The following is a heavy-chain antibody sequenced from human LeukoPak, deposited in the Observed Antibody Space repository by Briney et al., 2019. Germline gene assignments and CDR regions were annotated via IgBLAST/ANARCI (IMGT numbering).Heavy chain of an antibody. CDR3: ATYGSGAKAHYYYYMDV. V-gene: IGHV3-21*01. CDR1: GFTFSRYS. J-gene: IGHJ6*03. CDR2: ISGSSSYI. D-gene: IGHD3-10*01. Sequence: GESLRLSCAASGFTFSRYSMNWVRQAPGKGLEWVSSISGSSSYIYYADSVKGRFSISRDNAKNSLYLQMNSLRAEDTAVYYCATYGSGAKAHYYYYMDVWGKGTTVTVSS.